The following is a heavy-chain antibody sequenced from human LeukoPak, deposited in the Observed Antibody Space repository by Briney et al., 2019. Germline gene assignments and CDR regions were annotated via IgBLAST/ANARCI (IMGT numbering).Heavy chain of an antibody. V-gene: IGHV3-30-3*01. CDR2: ISYDGSNK. CDR3: AKVEYYYDSSGYLYDY. Sequence: PGGSLRLSCAASGFTFSSYAMHWVRQAPGKGLEWVAVISYDGSNKYYADSVKGRFTISRDNSKNTLYLQMNSLRAEDTAVYYCAKVEYYYDSSGYLYDYWGQGTLVTVSS. CDR1: GFTFSSYA. J-gene: IGHJ4*02. D-gene: IGHD3-22*01.